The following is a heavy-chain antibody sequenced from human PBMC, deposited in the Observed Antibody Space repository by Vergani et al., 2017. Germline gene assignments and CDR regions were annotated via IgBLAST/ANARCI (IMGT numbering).Heavy chain of an antibody. CDR3: ASSNCSSTSCPGEIDY. D-gene: IGHD2-2*01. V-gene: IGHV4-59*01. CDR2: IYYSGST. Sequence: QVQLQESGPGLVKPSETLSPTCTVPGGSISSYYWSWIRQPPGKGLEWIGYIYYSGSTNYNPSLKSRVTISVDTSKNQFSLKLSSVTAADTAVYYCASSNCSSTSCPGEIDYWGQGTLVTVSS. J-gene: IGHJ4*02. CDR1: GGSISSYY.